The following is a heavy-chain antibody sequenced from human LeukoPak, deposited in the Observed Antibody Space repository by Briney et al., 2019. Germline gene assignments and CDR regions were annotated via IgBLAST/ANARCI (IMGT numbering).Heavy chain of an antibody. CDR3: ARQVSTYYYDSSGYFPDAFDI. D-gene: IGHD3-22*01. Sequence: PSETLSLTCTVSGGSISSYYWSWIRQPPGKGLEWIGYIYYSGSTNYNPSLKSRVTISVDTSKNQFSLKLSSVTAADTAVYYCARQVSTYYYDSSGYFPDAFDIWGQGTMVTVSS. CDR1: GGSISSYY. V-gene: IGHV4-59*08. CDR2: IYYSGST. J-gene: IGHJ3*02.